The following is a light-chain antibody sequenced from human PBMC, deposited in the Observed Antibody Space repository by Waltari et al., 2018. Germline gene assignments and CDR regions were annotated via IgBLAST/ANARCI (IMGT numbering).Light chain of an antibody. CDR1: QTVSTN. J-gene: IGKJ2*02. CDR3: HHYNTWPPGT. V-gene: IGKV3-15*01. CDR2: DAS. Sequence: EIVMTQSPATLYVSPGERATLSCRASQTVSTNLAWYQRKPGQGPSLLIYDASKRATGIPSRFSGTGSGTEFTLTISSLQSEDFAIYYCHHYNTWPPGTFGQGTKLDSK.